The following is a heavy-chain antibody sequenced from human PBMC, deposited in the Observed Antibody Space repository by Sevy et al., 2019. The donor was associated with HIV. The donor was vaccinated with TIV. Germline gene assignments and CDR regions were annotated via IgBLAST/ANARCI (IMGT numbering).Heavy chain of an antibody. J-gene: IGHJ4*02. CDR1: GYKFSSYW. CDR3: ARRRDDTSGYPQYYFDL. D-gene: IGHD3-22*01. V-gene: IGHV5-51*01. Sequence: GESLKISCKGYGYKFSSYWIGWVRQMPGKGLEWMGIIYPDDSETRYSPSLEGQVTISADKSISTAYLHWSSLRASDTAMYFCARRRDDTSGYPQYYFDLWGQGTLVTVSS. CDR2: IYPDDSET.